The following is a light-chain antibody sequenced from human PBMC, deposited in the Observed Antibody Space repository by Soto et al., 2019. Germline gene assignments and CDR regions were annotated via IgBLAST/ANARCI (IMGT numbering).Light chain of an antibody. CDR3: EQYDNSQWT. CDR2: AAS. CDR1: QSVSSSH. V-gene: IGKV3-20*01. J-gene: IGKJ1*01. Sequence: EIVLTQSPGTLSLSPGERATLSCRASQSVSSSHLAWFQQKPGQAPRLLISAASSRATGIPDRFSGSGSGTEFSLTISRLEHEDFAVYYCEQYDNSQWTFGQGTKVEIK.